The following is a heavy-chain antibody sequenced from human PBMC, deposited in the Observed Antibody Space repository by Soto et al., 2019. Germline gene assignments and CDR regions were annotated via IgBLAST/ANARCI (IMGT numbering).Heavy chain of an antibody. CDR1: GDRVSSNSAA. J-gene: IGHJ6*02. CDR3: ARAITGKKVGMDV. CDR2: TYYRSKLYN. D-gene: IGHD1-20*01. Sequence: SQTLSLTCAISGDRVSSNSAAWDWISQSPSRGLEWLGRTYYRSKLYNDYAVSVKSRITINTDTSKNQFSLQLNSVTPEDTAVYYCARAITGKKVGMDVWGQGTTVAVSS. V-gene: IGHV6-1*01.